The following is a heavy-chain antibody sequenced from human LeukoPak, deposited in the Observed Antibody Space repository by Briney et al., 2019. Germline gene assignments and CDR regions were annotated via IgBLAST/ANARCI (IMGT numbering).Heavy chain of an antibody. CDR3: VSGWYWYYFDY. Sequence: SETLSLTCAVYGGSFSGYYWSWIRQPPGKGLEWIGEINHSGSTNYNPSLKSRVTISVDTSKNQLSLKLSSVAAADTAVYYCVSGWYWYYFDYWGQGTLVTVSS. V-gene: IGHV4-34*01. J-gene: IGHJ4*02. CDR1: GGSFSGYY. D-gene: IGHD2-8*02. CDR2: INHSGST.